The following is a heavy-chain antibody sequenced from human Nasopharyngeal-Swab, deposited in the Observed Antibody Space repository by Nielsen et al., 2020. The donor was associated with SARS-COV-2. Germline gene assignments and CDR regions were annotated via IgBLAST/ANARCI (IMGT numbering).Heavy chain of an antibody. D-gene: IGHD6-13*01. Sequence: GGSLRLSCKGSGYSFTSYWIGWVRQMPGKGLEWMGIIYPGDSDTRYSPSFQGQVTISADKSISTAYLQWSSLKASDPAMYYCWGGLIAAAGIFDYWGQGTLVTVSS. CDR1: GYSFTSYW. CDR2: IYPGDSDT. J-gene: IGHJ4*02. CDR3: WGGLIAAAGIFDY. V-gene: IGHV5-51*01.